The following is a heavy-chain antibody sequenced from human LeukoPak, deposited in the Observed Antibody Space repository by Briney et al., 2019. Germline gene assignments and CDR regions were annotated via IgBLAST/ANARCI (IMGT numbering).Heavy chain of an antibody. CDR2: IYYSGST. D-gene: IGHD3-22*01. J-gene: IGHJ3*02. V-gene: IGHV4-30-4*07. CDR1: GGSISSGGYS. CDR3: ARGLHYYDSRNKKDGSDAFDI. Sequence: KPSETLSLTCAVSGGSISSGGYSWSWIRQPPGKGLEWIGYIYYSGSTYYNPSLKSRVTISVDTSKNQFSLKLSSVTAADTAVYYCARGLHYYDSRNKKDGSDAFDIWGQGTVVIVSS.